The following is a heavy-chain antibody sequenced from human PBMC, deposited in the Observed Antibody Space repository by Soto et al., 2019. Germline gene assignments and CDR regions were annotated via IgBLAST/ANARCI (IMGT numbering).Heavy chain of an antibody. Sequence: QVQLVQSGAEVKKPGSSVKVSCKASGGTFSSYTISWVRQAPGQGLEWMGRIIPILGIANYAQKFQGRVTITADKSTSTDYMELGRLKSEETGVYYCASPSIAARYYYYYLDVWGKGTTVNVSS. V-gene: IGHV1-69*02. CDR3: ASPSIAARYYYYYLDV. J-gene: IGHJ6*03. D-gene: IGHD6-6*01. CDR1: GGTFSSYT. CDR2: IIPILGIA.